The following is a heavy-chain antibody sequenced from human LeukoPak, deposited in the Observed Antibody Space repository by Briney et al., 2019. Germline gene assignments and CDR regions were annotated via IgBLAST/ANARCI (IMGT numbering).Heavy chain of an antibody. Sequence: GASVTVSCKASGYTFTSYDINRVRQAPGQGLEWMGWMNPNSGNTGYAQKFQRRVTMTRNTSISTAYMELSSLRSEDTAVYYCARRYSSSWGYYYYYYMDVWGKGTTVTISS. J-gene: IGHJ6*03. CDR3: ARRYSSSWGYYYYYYMDV. V-gene: IGHV1-8*01. CDR1: GYTFTSYD. D-gene: IGHD6-13*01. CDR2: MNPNSGNT.